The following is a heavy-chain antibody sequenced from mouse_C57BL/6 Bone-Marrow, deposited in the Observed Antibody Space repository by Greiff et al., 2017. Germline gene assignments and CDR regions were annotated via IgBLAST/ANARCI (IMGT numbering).Heavy chain of an antibody. V-gene: IGHV1-69*01. CDR1: GYPFPSYW. J-gene: IGHJ4*01. Sequence: VQLQQPGAELVMPGASVKLSCKASGYPFPSYWMHWLKQRPGQGLDWIGEIDPFDSYTNSIQKFKGKSTLTVDKSSSTAYMQLSSLTSEDSAVYYCARGDDYYGSSPYAMDYWGQGTSVTVSS. CDR2: IDPFDSYT. CDR3: ARGDDYYGSSPYAMDY. D-gene: IGHD1-1*01.